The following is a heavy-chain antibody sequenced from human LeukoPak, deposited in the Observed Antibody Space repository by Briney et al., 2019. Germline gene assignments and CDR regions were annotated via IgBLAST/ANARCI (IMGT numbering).Heavy chain of an antibody. V-gene: IGHV3-30*18. CDR3: AKDLVGCSGGSCYLVGFDY. D-gene: IGHD2-15*01. Sequence: GGSLRLSCAASGFTFSSYGMHWVRQAPGKGLEWVAVISYDGSNKYYADSVKGRFTISRDNSKNTLYLQMNSLRAEDTAVYYCAKDLVGCSGGSCYLVGFDYWGQGTLVTVSS. CDR1: GFTFSSYG. CDR2: ISYDGSNK. J-gene: IGHJ4*02.